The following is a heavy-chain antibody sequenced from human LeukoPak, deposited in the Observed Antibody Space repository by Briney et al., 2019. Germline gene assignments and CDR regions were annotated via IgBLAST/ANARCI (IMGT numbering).Heavy chain of an antibody. CDR2: ISSSSSTI. CDR1: GFTFSSYS. D-gene: IGHD3-16*02. Sequence: GGSLRLSCAASGFTFSSYSMNWVRQAPGKGLEWASYISSSSSTIYYADSVKGRFTISRDNAKNSLYLQMNSLRAEDTAVYYCARGGVGYDYVWGSYRGAFDIWGQGTMVTVSS. CDR3: ARGGVGYDYVWGSYRGAFDI. J-gene: IGHJ3*02. V-gene: IGHV3-48*01.